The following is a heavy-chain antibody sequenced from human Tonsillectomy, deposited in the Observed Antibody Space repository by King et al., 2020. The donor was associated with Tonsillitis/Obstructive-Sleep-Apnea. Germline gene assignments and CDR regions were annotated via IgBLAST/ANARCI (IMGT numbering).Heavy chain of an antibody. CDR3: AKDIGSGPGSFVDY. CDR1: GFTFDDYA. V-gene: IGHV3-9*01. CDR2: ISWNSGSI. J-gene: IGHJ4*02. D-gene: IGHD3-10*01. Sequence: VQLVESGGGLVQPGRSLRLSCAASGFTFDDYAMHWVRQAPGKGLEWVSGISWNSGSIGYADSVKGRFTISRDNAKNSLYLQMNSLRAEDTALYYCAKDIGSGPGSFVDYWGQGTLVTVSS.